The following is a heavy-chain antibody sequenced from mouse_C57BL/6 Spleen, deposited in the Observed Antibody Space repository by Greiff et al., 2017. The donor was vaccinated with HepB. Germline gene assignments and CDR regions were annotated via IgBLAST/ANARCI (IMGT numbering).Heavy chain of an antibody. J-gene: IGHJ4*01. V-gene: IGHV1-15*01. D-gene: IGHD2-5*01. CDR3: TRIHYSNYSYYAMDY. CDR1: GYTFTDYE. Sequence: QVQLQQSGAELVRPGASVTLSCKASGYTFTDYEMHWVKQTPVHGLEWIGAINPETGGTAYNQKFKGKAILTADKSSSTAYMELRSLTSEDSAVYDCTRIHYSNYSYYAMDYWGQGTSVTVSS. CDR2: INPETGGT.